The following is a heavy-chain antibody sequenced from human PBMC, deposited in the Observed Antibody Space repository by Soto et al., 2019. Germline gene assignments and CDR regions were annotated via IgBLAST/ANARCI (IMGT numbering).Heavy chain of an antibody. CDR1: GFTFRNYG. CDR2: ISYDGSIK. V-gene: IGHV3-30*18. J-gene: IGHJ6*02. CDR3: AKNSYILYRNVLFAMDV. Sequence: PGGSLRLSCAASGFTFRNYGMHWVRQAPRKGLEWVAVISYDGSIKYYADSVKGRFTVSRDNSKNTLYVQMNSLRPDDTAVYYCAKNSYILYRNVLFAMDVWGQGNTVTVSS. D-gene: IGHD3-10*01.